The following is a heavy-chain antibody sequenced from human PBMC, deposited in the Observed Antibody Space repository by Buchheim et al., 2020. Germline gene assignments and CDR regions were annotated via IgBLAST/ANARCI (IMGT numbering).Heavy chain of an antibody. CDR3: ARDNVVVTASRAFDI. Sequence: QVQLVESGGGVVQPGRSLRLSCAASGFTFSSYGMHWVRQAPGKGLEWVAVIWYDGSNKYYADSVKGRFTISRDNFKNKLYLQMNSLRAEDTAVYYCARDNVVVTASRAFDIWGQGT. CDR1: GFTFSSYG. V-gene: IGHV3-33*01. CDR2: IWYDGSNK. D-gene: IGHD2-21*02. J-gene: IGHJ3*02.